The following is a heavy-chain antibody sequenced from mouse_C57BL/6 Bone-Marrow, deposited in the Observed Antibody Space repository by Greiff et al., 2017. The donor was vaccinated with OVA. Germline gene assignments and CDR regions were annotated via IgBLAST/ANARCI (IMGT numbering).Heavy chain of an antibody. CDR2: ISDGGSYT. Sequence: EVKLVESGGGLVKPGGSLKLSCAASGFTFSSYAMSWVRQTPEKRLEWVATISDGGSYTYYPDNVKGRFTISRDNAKNNLYLQMSHLKSADTAMYYCAVVADWYFDVWGTGTTVTVSS. V-gene: IGHV5-4*03. CDR1: GFTFSSYA. CDR3: AVVADWYFDV. J-gene: IGHJ1*03. D-gene: IGHD1-1*01.